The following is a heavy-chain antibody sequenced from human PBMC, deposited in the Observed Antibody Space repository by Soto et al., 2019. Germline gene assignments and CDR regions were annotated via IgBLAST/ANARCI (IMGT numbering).Heavy chain of an antibody. CDR1: GGSISSDGYS. V-gene: IGHV4-30-2*01. J-gene: IGHJ4*02. CDR2: IYHSGST. D-gene: IGHD1-26*01. CDR3: ARAPEYPGSSFDY. Sequence: PSETLSLTCAVSGGSISSDGYSWSWIRQPPGKGLEWIGYIYHSGSTYYNPSLKSRVTISVDRSKNQFSLKLSSVTAADTAGDDCARAPEYPGSSFDYWGQGALVPVSS.